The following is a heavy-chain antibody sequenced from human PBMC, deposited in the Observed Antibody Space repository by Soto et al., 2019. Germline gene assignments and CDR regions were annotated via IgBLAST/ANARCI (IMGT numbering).Heavy chain of an antibody. D-gene: IGHD3-22*01. CDR1: GGTFSSYA. CDR3: ARDYYYDSSGYYPLGMDV. CDR2: IIPIFGTA. Sequence: SVKVSCKASGGTFSSYAISWVRQAPGQGLEWMGGIIPIFGTANYAQKFQGRVTITADESTSTAYMELSSLRSEDTAVYYCARDYYYDSSGYYPLGMDVWGQGTTVTVSS. V-gene: IGHV1-69*13. J-gene: IGHJ6*02.